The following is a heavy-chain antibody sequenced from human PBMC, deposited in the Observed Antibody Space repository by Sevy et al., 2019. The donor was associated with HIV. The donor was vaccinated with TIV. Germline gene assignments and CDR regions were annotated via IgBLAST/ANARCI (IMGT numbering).Heavy chain of an antibody. CDR3: ARYCISTRPHNWFDP. V-gene: IGHV4-30-4*01. D-gene: IGHD2-2*01. J-gene: IGHJ5*02. CDR1: GGSISSGDYY. CDR2: IYYSGTT. Sequence: SETLSLTCTVSGGSISSGDYYWTWIRQSPGKGLEWIGYIYYSGTTYYNPSLKSRVTISVDTSKNQFSLRLSSVTAADTAVYYCARYCISTRPHNWFDPWGQGTLVTVSS.